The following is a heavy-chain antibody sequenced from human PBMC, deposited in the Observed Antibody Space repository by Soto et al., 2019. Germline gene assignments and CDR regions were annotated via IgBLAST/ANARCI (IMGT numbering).Heavy chain of an antibody. J-gene: IGHJ4*02. CDR2: INHSGST. CDR1: GGSFSGYY. Sequence: SETLSLTCAVYGGSFSGYYWSWIRQPPGKGLEWIGEINHSGSTNYNPSLKSRVTISVDTSKNQFSLKLSSVTAADTAVYYCARVFDDYGDYREIYYFDYWGQGTLVTVSS. D-gene: IGHD4-17*01. V-gene: IGHV4-34*01. CDR3: ARVFDDYGDYREIYYFDY.